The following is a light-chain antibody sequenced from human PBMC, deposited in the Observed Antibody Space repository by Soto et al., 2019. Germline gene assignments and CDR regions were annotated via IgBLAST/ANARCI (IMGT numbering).Light chain of an antibody. V-gene: IGLV1-40*01. Sequence: QSVLTQPPSVSGAPGQRLTISCTGTASSIAARYDVHWYQQIPGTAPKLLISGNNNRPSGVPDRFSASKSGISASLAITGLQADDEADSYCQSYDNSLNERVFGGGTKLTVL. CDR1: ASSIAARYD. CDR3: QSYDNSLNERV. J-gene: IGLJ3*02. CDR2: GNN.